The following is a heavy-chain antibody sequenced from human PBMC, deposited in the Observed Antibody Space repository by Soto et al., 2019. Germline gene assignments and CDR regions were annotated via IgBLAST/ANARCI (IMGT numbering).Heavy chain of an antibody. CDR1: GYTFTGYY. J-gene: IGHJ6*02. Sequence: GASVKVSCKASGYTFTGYYMHWVRQAPGQGLEWMGWINPNSGGTNYAQKFQGWVTMTRDTSISTAYMELRSLRSDDTAVYYCGRSVGLSYGMDVWGQGTTVTVSS. V-gene: IGHV1-2*04. CDR2: INPNSGGT. D-gene: IGHD1-26*01. CDR3: GRSVGLSYGMDV.